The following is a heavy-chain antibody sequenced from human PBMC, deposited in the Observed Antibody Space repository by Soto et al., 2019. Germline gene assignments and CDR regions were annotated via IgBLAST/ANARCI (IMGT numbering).Heavy chain of an antibody. V-gene: IGHV4-31*03. CDR3: ASIVVPAAPFAY. CDR2: IYYSGST. Sequence: PSETLSLTCTVSGGSISSGGYYWSWIRQHPGKGLEWIGYIYYSGSTYYNPSLKSRVTISVDTSKNQFSLKLSSVTAADTAVYYCASIVVPAAPFAYWGQGTLVTVSS. D-gene: IGHD2-2*01. J-gene: IGHJ4*02. CDR1: GGSISSGGYY.